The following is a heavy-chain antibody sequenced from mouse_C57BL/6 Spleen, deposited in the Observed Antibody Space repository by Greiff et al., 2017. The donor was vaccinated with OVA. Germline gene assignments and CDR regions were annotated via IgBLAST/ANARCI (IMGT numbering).Heavy chain of an antibody. D-gene: IGHD1-3*01. CDR3: AIPDDNKGASKAY. Sequence: EVQRVESGGGLVKPGGSLKLSCAASGFTFTSYAMSWVRQTPEKRLEWVATISDGGSYTYYPDNVKGRFTITRDIAKNNLYLQKGHLKSEDTAMYYCAIPDDNKGASKAYWGRGTLVTVSA. CDR1: GFTFTSYA. J-gene: IGHJ3*01. V-gene: IGHV5-4*01. CDR2: ISDGGSYT.